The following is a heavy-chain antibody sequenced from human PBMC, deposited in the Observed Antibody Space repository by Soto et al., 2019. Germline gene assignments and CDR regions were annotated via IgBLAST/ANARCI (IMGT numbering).Heavy chain of an antibody. J-gene: IGHJ5*02. CDR3: ARFKKYQLPTGLDP. V-gene: IGHV1-8*01. CDR1: GYTFTSYD. D-gene: IGHD2-2*01. Sequence: QVQLVQSGAEVKKPGASVKVSCKASGYTFTSYDINWVRQATGQGLEWMGWMNPNSGNTGYAQKFQGRVTMTRNTSISTAYMELSSLRSEDTAVYYCARFKKYQLPTGLDPWGQGTLVTVSS. CDR2: MNPNSGNT.